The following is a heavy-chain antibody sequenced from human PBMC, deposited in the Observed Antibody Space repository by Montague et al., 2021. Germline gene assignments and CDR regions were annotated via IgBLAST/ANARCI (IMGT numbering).Heavy chain of an antibody. CDR1: GGSISSSPYY. V-gene: IGHV4-39*01. J-gene: IGHJ4*03. CDR3: AGAGNRTYGGDSLDY. CDR2: NYYRGNT. Sequence: SETLSLTCTVSGGSISSSPYYWSWIRQPPGKGLEWIGSNYYRGNTYYNPSLKSRVSMSLDTSKNQFSLKMNSVTAADTAVYYCAGAGNRTYGGDSLDYWGQGALVTVSS. D-gene: IGHD6-13*01.